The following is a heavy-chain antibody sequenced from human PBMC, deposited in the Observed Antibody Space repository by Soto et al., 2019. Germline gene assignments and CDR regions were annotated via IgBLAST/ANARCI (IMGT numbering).Heavy chain of an antibody. CDR3: AKAVVHQWLVHDALDV. J-gene: IGHJ3*01. D-gene: IGHD6-19*01. Sequence: QVQLQESGPGLVKPSETLSLTCTVSGDSITSSYWTWIRQTPGKGLEWIGYIYYSGTINYNPSLESRVTSSIDTSKNQFSLRLSSVTAADTAVYFCAKAVVHQWLVHDALDVWGQGTTVTVSS. CDR2: IYYSGTI. CDR1: GDSITSSY. V-gene: IGHV4-59*01.